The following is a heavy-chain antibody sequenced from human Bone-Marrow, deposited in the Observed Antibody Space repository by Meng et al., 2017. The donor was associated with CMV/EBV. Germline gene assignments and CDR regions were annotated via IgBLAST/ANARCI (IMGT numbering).Heavy chain of an antibody. CDR1: GGSISSYY. D-gene: IGHD5-18*01. V-gene: IGHV4-59*01. CDR2: IYYSGST. Sequence: SETLSLTCTVSGGSISSYYWSWIRQPPGKGLEWIGYIYYSGSTNYNPSLKSRVTISVDTSKNQFSLKLSSVTAADTAVYYCARVGGYSYGSYSYYYGMDVWGQGTTVTVSS. J-gene: IGHJ6*02. CDR3: ARVGGYSYGSYSYYYGMDV.